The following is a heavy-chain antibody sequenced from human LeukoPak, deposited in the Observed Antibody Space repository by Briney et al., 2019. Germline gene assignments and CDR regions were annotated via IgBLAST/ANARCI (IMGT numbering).Heavy chain of an antibody. J-gene: IGHJ4*02. V-gene: IGHV3-74*01. CDR1: GFTFGSYW. CDR3: ARGSYGDYYFDY. CDR2: INSDGSST. D-gene: IGHD4-17*01. Sequence: PGGSLRLSCAASGFTFGSYWMHWVRQAPGKGLVWVSRINSDGSSTSYADSVKGRFTISRDNAKNTLYLQMNSLRAEDTAVYYCARGSYGDYYFDYWGQGTLVTVSS.